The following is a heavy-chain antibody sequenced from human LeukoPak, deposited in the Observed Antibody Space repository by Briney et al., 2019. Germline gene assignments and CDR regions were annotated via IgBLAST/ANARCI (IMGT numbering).Heavy chain of an antibody. V-gene: IGHV3-23*01. CDR2: TSGSGVNS. CDR1: GFTLRSYD. Sequence: GGSLRLSCAASGFTLRSYDMSWVRQAPGKGLEWVAATSGSGVNSYYADSVRGRFTISRDNSQNTLYLQMDSLRAEDTALYYCAKEYSGYDFDYWGQGTLVAVSS. J-gene: IGHJ4*02. D-gene: IGHD5-12*01. CDR3: AKEYSGYDFDY.